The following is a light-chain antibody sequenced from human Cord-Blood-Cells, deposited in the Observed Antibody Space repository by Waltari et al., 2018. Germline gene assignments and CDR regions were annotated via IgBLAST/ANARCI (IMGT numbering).Light chain of an antibody. CDR2: ETS. CDR1: TGAVTSGHY. V-gene: IGLV7-46*01. CDR3: LLSYSGAWV. Sequence: QAVVTQEPSLTVSPGGTVTLNCGSSTGAVTSGHYPYWFQQKPGQAPRTLIYETSNKHSWTPARFSGSLLGGKAALTLSGAQPEDEAEYYCLLSYSGAWVFGGGTKLTVL. J-gene: IGLJ3*02.